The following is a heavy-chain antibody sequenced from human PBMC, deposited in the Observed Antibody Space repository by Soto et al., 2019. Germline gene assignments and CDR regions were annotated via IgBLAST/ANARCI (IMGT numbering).Heavy chain of an antibody. CDR2: ISGSGGST. Sequence: SGGSLRLSCAASGFTFSSYAMSWVRQAPGKGLEWVSAISGSGGSTYYADSVKGRFTISRDNSKNTLYLQMNSLRAEDTAVYYCAKERIRDYYGSGSLDYWGQGTLVTVSS. D-gene: IGHD3-10*01. CDR1: GFTFSSYA. J-gene: IGHJ4*02. CDR3: AKERIRDYYGSGSLDY. V-gene: IGHV3-23*01.